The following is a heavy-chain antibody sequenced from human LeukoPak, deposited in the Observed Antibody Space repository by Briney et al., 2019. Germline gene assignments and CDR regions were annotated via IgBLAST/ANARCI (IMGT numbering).Heavy chain of an antibody. Sequence: PSETLSLTCTGSGGSISNYYWSWIRQPPGKGLEWIGYIFYSGTTNYNPSLKSRVTISIDTSKNQFSLKLSSVTAADTAVYYCATRPPNDSSGYLDNWGQGTLVTVSS. D-gene: IGHD3-22*01. CDR2: IFYSGTT. V-gene: IGHV4-59*01. CDR3: ATRPPNDSSGYLDN. CDR1: GGSISNYY. J-gene: IGHJ4*02.